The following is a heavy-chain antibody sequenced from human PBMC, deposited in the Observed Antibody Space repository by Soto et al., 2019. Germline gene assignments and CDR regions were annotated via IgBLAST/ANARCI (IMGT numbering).Heavy chain of an antibody. D-gene: IGHD3-22*01. CDR2: INPSGGST. J-gene: IGHJ4*02. Sequence: GASVKVSCKASGYTFTSYYMHWVRQAPGQGLKWMGIINPSGGSTSYAQKFQGRVTMTRDTSTSTVYMELSSLRSEDTAVYYCARDFPLAYYYDSSGYFDYWGQGTLVTVSS. CDR3: ARDFPLAYYYDSSGYFDY. CDR1: GYTFTSYY. V-gene: IGHV1-46*01.